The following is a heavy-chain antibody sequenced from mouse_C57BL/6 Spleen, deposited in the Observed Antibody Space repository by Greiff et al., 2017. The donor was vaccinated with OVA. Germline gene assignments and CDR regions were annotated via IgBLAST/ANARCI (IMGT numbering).Heavy chain of an antibody. CDR1: GYTFTSYW. J-gene: IGHJ4*01. CDR2: IYPGSGST. V-gene: IGHV1-55*01. CDR3: ARLVYDGYHGAMDY. D-gene: IGHD2-3*01. Sequence: VQLQQPGAELVKPGASVKMSCKASGYTFTSYWITWVKQRPGQGLEWIGDIYPGSGSTNYHEKFKSQATLTVDTSSSTAYMQLSSLTSEDSAVYYCARLVYDGYHGAMDYWGQGTSVTVSS.